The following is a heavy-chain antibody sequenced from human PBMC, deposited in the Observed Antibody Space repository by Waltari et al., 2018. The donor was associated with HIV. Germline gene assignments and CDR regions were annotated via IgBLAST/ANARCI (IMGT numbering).Heavy chain of an antibody. D-gene: IGHD2-21*02. V-gene: IGHV3-66*01. CDR2: IYSGGST. Sequence: EVQLVESGGGLVQPGGSLRLSCAASGFTVSRNYITSVRQAPGKGLEWVSVIYSGGSTYYADSVKGRFTISRDNSKNTLYLQMNSLRAEDTAVYYCASIAYCGGDCYPRGMDVWGQGTTVTVSS. CDR3: ASIAYCGGDCYPRGMDV. J-gene: IGHJ6*02. CDR1: GFTVSRNY.